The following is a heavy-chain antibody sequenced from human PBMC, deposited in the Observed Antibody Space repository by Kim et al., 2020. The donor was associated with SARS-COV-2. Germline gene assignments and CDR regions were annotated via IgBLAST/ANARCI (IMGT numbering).Heavy chain of an antibody. CDR3: ARPMGGSGNYFKGYLDF. D-gene: IGHD3-10*01. Sequence: SETLSLTCIVSGGSISSTNFFGGWIRQPPGKGPEWIGSFSSGGNIYYNPSLKSRVTMSVDPSKSQFSLRLTSVTAADTAVYYCARPMGGSGNYFKGYLDFWGHGALVTVSS. V-gene: IGHV4-39*01. CDR1: GGSISSTNFF. CDR2: FSSGGNI. J-gene: IGHJ4*01.